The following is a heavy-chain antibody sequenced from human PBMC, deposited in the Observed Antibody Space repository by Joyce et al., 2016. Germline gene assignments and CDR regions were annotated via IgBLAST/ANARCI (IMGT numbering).Heavy chain of an antibody. D-gene: IGHD2-8*01. Sequence: EVQLVQSGGGLVKPGGSLRLSCVASGLSFSDTWLTWVRQAPGKGREWVGRIKGKREGETVDYAAPVKGRFTISRDASRITLFLQMNSLRTEDTAIYYCSTEIARYCANSICRDIDYWGQGTLVTVSS. CDR3: STEIARYCANSICRDIDY. J-gene: IGHJ4*02. V-gene: IGHV3-15*01. CDR2: IKGKREGETV. CDR1: GLSFSDTW.